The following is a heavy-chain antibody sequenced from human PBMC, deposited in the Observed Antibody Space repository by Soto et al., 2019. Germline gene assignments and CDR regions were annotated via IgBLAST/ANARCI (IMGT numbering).Heavy chain of an antibody. CDR2: IYYSGST. Sequence: PSETLSLTCTVSGGSISSSSYYWGWIRQPPGKGLEWIGSIYYSGSTHYNPSLKSRVTISVDTSKNQFSLKLSSVTAADTAVYYCARGEGSGVWVGYYYYGMDVWGQGPTVTVSS. V-gene: IGHV4-39*01. CDR1: GGSISSSSYY. CDR3: ARGEGSGVWVGYYYYGMDV. D-gene: IGHD3-10*01. J-gene: IGHJ6*02.